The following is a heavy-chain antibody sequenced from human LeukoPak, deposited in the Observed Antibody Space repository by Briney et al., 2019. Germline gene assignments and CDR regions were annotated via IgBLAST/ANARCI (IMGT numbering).Heavy chain of an antibody. CDR2: MCGTAGCT. Sequence: SGGSLRLSCQASGFTFYMYAMSWVRQAPGKGLEWVASMCGTAGCTFYPDSVKGRSTISRDNSKNVLYLRMNSLTAEDTAIYYCAKDRPNFHENSGHYYRRDGDSWGQGTLVTVSS. J-gene: IGHJ5*01. D-gene: IGHD3-22*01. CDR3: AKDRPNFHENSGHYYRRDGDS. V-gene: IGHV3-23*01. CDR1: GFTFYMYA.